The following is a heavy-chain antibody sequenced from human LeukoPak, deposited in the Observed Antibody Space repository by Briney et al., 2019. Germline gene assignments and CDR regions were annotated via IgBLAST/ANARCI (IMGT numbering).Heavy chain of an antibody. CDR2: ISGSYSTI. CDR1: GFTFSSYS. CDR3: AKGRGVLLWFGVHW. Sequence: GGSLRLSCAASGFTFSSYSMSWVRQAPGKGLEWVSYISGSYSTIYYADSVKGRFTISRDNSKNTLYLQMNSLRAEDTAVYYCAKGRGVLLWFGVHWWGQGTLVTVSS. J-gene: IGHJ4*02. V-gene: IGHV3-48*01. D-gene: IGHD3-10*01.